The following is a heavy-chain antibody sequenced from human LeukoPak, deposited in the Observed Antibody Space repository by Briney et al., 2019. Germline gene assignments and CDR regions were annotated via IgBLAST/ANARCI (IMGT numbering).Heavy chain of an antibody. V-gene: IGHV3-33*01. CDR3: ARDKGGYFDWLSSHTGYFDY. J-gene: IGHJ4*02. D-gene: IGHD3-9*01. CDR1: GFTFSSYG. Sequence: GGSLRLPCAASGFTFSSYGMHWVRQAPGKGLEWVAVIWYDGGNKYYADSVKGRFTISRDNSKNTLYLQMNSLRAEDTAVYYCARDKGGYFDWLSSHTGYFDYRGQGTLVTVSS. CDR2: IWYDGGNK.